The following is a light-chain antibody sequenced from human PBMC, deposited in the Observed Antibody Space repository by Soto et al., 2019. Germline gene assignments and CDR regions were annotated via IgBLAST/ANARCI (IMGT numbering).Light chain of an antibody. CDR3: QQLTDWPPRWT. Sequence: EFVLTQSPYTLSLPPGERATLSCRASQSISSYLAWYQQKPGQAPRLLIYDASSRATGIPARFRGSGSGTDFTLTISSLEPEDFAVYYCQQLTDWPPRWTFGQGTKVDI. CDR1: QSISSY. CDR2: DAS. J-gene: IGKJ1*01. V-gene: IGKV3-11*01.